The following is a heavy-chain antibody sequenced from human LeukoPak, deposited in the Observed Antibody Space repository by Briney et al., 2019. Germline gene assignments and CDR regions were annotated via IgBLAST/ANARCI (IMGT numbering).Heavy chain of an antibody. J-gene: IGHJ4*02. V-gene: IGHV3-66*04. CDR2: IYSGGST. D-gene: IGHD5-12*01. CDR3: AKLVNYGDYDDFDY. Sequence: GGSLRLSCAASGFTVSRNYMSWVRQAPGKGLEWVSVIYSGGSTYYADSVKGRFTISRDNSKNTLYLQMNSLRAEDTAVYYCAKLVNYGDYDDFDYWGQGTLVTVSS. CDR1: GFTVSRNY.